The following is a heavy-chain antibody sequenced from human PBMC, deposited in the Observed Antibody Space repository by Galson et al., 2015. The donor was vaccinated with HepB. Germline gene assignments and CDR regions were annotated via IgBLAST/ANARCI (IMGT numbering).Heavy chain of an antibody. V-gene: IGHV3-30*18. CDR3: AKGLGSASSRWFCDY. Sequence: SLRLSCAASGFTFSSYGIHWVRQAPGKGLEWMASISYDGSNKYYADSVKGRFTISRDNSKNTLYLQMNRLRDDDTAVYYCAKGLGSASSRWFCDYWGQGTLVTVS. J-gene: IGHJ4*02. CDR2: ISYDGSNK. D-gene: IGHD6-13*01. CDR1: GFTFSSYG.